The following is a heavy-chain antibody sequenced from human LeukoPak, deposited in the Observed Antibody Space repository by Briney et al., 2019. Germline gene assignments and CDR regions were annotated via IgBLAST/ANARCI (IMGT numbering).Heavy chain of an antibody. V-gene: IGHV3-30*18. Sequence: HAGGSLRLSCAASGFTFSSYGMHWVRQAPGKGLEWVAVISYDGSNKYYADSVKGRFTISRDNSKNTLYLQMNSLRAEDTAVYYCAKEWLRYFDYWGQGTLVTVSS. CDR1: GFTFSSYG. CDR3: AKEWLRYFDY. D-gene: IGHD5-12*01. J-gene: IGHJ4*02. CDR2: ISYDGSNK.